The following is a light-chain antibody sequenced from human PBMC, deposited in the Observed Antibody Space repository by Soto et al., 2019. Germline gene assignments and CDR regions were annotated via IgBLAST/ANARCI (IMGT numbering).Light chain of an antibody. CDR2: GAS. CDR1: QSVSSSR. Sequence: EIVLTQSPGTLSLSPVERATLSCMASQSVSSSRLAWYRQKPGQAPRLLIYGASSRATGIPDRFSGSGSGTDFTLTISRLEPEDFAVYHCQQYGSLSWTFGQGTKVDIK. V-gene: IGKV3-20*01. CDR3: QQYGSLSWT. J-gene: IGKJ1*01.